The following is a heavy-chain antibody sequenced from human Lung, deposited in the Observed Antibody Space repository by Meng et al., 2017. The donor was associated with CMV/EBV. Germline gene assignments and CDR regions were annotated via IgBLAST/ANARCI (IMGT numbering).Heavy chain of an antibody. D-gene: IGHD1-26*01. CDR2: IGHDGNKK. J-gene: IGHJ4*02. V-gene: IGHV3-30*02. Sequence: SXAAGGFTFSNYGMHWVRQTPGKGLQWVAFIGHDGNKKFYTDSVRGRFTIDRDNSRNTLLLRMNSLRDEDTAVYYCAKDRGWELRLLVHWGQGALVXVSS. CDR3: AKDRGWELRLLVH. CDR1: GFTFSNYG.